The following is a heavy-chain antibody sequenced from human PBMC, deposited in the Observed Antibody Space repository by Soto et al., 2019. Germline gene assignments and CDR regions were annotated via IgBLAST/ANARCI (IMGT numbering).Heavy chain of an antibody. V-gene: IGHV3-30*18. CDR2: ISYDGSDK. Sequence: GGSLRLSCVASGFTFSRYGMHWVRQAPGKGLQWVTVISYDGSDKYYADSVKGRFTISRDNSKNTLYLRMNSLRVEDTAIYYCAKGQIVATGGDHYGMEVWGQGTTVTVSS. J-gene: IGHJ6*02. D-gene: IGHD5-12*01. CDR1: GFTFSRYG. CDR3: AKGQIVATGGDHYGMEV.